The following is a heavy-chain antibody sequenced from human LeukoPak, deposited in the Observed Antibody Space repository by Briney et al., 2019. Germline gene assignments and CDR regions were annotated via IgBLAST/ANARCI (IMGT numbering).Heavy chain of an antibody. Sequence: GGSLRLSCAASGFTLSSYDIHWVRQPTGKGLEWVSAIATAGDTFYSASAKGRFTISRENAKNSLYLQMNSLRVGDTAVYYCTRGGDGFDPWGQGTLVTVSS. J-gene: IGHJ5*02. D-gene: IGHD7-27*01. CDR2: IATAGDT. CDR3: TRGGDGFDP. V-gene: IGHV3-13*01. CDR1: GFTLSSYD.